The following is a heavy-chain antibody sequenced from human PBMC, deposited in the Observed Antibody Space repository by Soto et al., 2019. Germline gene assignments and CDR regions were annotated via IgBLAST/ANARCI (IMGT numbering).Heavy chain of an antibody. CDR1: GGTFTTYD. D-gene: IGHD3-10*01. CDR3: ARGRASGSYYLLDY. V-gene: IGHV1-8*01. J-gene: IGHJ4*02. CDR2: INPNSGNI. Sequence: GASVKVSCKASGGTFTTYDINWVRQATGHGLEWMGWINPNSGNIGYAQRFQGRVTMTRDTAIRTAYMEVSSLRSDDTAVYYCARGRASGSYYLLDYWAQGTLVTVSS.